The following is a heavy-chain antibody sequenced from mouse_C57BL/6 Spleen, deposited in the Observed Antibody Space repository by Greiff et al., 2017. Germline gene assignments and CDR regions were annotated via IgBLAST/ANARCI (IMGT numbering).Heavy chain of an antibody. D-gene: IGHD1-1*01. J-gene: IGHJ3*01. CDR3: ARPILGWFAY. Sequence: VQLQQPGAELVKPGASVKLSCKASGYTFTSYWMQWVKQRPGQGLEWIGEIDPSDSYTNYNQKFKGKATLTVDTSSSTAYMQLSSLTSEDSAVYYCARPILGWFAYWGQGTLVTVSA. CDR1: GYTFTSYW. CDR2: IDPSDSYT. V-gene: IGHV1-50*01.